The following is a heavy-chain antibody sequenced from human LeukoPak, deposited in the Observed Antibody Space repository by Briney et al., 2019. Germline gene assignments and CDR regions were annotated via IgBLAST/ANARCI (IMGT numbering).Heavy chain of an antibody. V-gene: IGHV1-18*01. D-gene: IGHD5-12*01. CDR3: ARTSHYVDIAATIPYGIYYFDY. CDR2: ISAYTGNT. CDR1: GYTFTSYG. J-gene: IGHJ4*02. Sequence: ASVKVSCKASGYTFTSYGIGWVGQVPGQGLEWMGWISAYTGNTNYAQNLQGRVTMTTDTSTRTAYMDLRSLRSDDTAVYYCARTSHYVDIAATIPYGIYYFDYWGQGTLVTVSS.